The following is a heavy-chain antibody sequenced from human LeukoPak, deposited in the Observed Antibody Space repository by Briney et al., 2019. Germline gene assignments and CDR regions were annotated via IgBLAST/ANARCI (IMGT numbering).Heavy chain of an antibody. CDR1: GFTLNKYW. CDR3: ARDAYTTTSNWLDP. D-gene: IGHD4-17*01. Sequence: GGSLRLSCEASGFTLNKYWMHWVRQAPGKGLVWVSRITGDGSDIAYADSVKGRFTVSRGDAKNTLFLQMTSLRVEDTAIYYCARDAYTTTSNWLDPWGQGTLVTVSS. V-gene: IGHV3-74*01. CDR2: ITGDGSDI. J-gene: IGHJ5*02.